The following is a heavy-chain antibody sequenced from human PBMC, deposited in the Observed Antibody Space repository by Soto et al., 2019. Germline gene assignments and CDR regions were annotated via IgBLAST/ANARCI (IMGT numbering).Heavy chain of an antibody. J-gene: IGHJ4*02. CDR2: IIPIFGTA. CDR1: GGTFSSYA. D-gene: IGHD2-2*01. Sequence: SVKVSCKASGGTFSSYAISWVRQAPGQGLEWMGGIIPIFGTANYAQKFQGRVTITADESTSTAYMELSSLRSEDTAVYYCARVRCSSTSCYAPFDYWGQGTLVTVSS. V-gene: IGHV1-69*13. CDR3: ARVRCSSTSCYAPFDY.